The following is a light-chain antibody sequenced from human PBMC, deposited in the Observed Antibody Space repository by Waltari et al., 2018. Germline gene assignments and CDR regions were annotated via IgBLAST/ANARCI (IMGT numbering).Light chain of an antibody. CDR2: WAS. Sequence: DIVITQSPDSLAVSLGERATINCKSNQSLLYSSNNKNYLAWYQQKAGQPPKLLTYWASTREYGVPDRFSASGSGTDFTLTISSLQPEDFSTYYCQQGNDFPLTFGGGTKVEMK. CDR3: QQGNDFPLT. CDR1: QSLLYSSNNKNY. J-gene: IGKJ4*01. V-gene: IGKV4-1*01.